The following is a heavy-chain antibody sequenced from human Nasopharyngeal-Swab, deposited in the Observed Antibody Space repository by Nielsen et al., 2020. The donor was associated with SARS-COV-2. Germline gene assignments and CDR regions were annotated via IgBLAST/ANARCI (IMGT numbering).Heavy chain of an antibody. Sequence: GESLKISCAASGFTFSSYSMNWVRQAPRKGLEWVSSISSSSSYIYYADSVKGRFTISRDNAKNSLYLQMNSLRAEDTAVYYCARDGLQPPFDYWGQGTLVTVSS. CDR2: ISSSSSYI. CDR1: GFTFSSYS. V-gene: IGHV3-21*01. J-gene: IGHJ4*02. CDR3: ARDGLQPPFDY.